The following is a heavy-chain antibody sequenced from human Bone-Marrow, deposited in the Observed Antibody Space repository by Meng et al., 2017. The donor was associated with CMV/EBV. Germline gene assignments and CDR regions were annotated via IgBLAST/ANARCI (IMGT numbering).Heavy chain of an antibody. CDR3: ARGYYYGSGLDP. CDR1: GYTFTSYD. J-gene: IGHJ5*02. CDR2: MNPNSGNT. Sequence: PFKASGYTFTSYDINWVRQATGQGLEWMGWMNPNSGNTGYAQKLQGRVTMTRNTSISTAYMGLSSLRSEDTAVYYCARGYYYGSGLDPWGQGTLVTVS. V-gene: IGHV1-8*01. D-gene: IGHD3-10*01.